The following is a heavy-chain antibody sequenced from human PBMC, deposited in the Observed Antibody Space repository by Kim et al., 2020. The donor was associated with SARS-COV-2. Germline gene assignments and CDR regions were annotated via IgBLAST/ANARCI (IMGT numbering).Heavy chain of an antibody. D-gene: IGHD2-8*02. CDR3: EKDGGGWWNSGCYCFDY. CDR2: ISGSGKNT. J-gene: IGHJ4*01. CDR1: GFTFNNYA. Sequence: GGSLRLSCAASGFTFNNYAMSWVRQAPGKGLEWVSAISGSGKNTFYADSVKGRFTISRDNSKNTLYLQMNSLRAEDTAVYYCEKDGGGWWNSGCYCFDYWGQGILVTVSS. V-gene: IGHV3-23*01.